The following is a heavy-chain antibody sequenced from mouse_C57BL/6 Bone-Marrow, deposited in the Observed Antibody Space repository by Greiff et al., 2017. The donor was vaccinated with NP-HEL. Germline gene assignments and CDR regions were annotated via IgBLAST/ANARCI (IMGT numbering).Heavy chain of an antibody. J-gene: IGHJ3*01. CDR2: ISSGGDYI. D-gene: IGHD1-1*01. CDR3: TRGGGRDWFAY. V-gene: IGHV5-9-1*02. CDR1: GFTFSSYA. Sequence: DVKLQESGEGLVKPGGSLKLSCAASGFTFSSYAMSWVRQTPEKRLEWVAYISSGGDYIYYADTVKGRFTISRDNARNTLYLQMSSLKSEDTAMYYCTRGGGRDWFAYWGQGTLFTVSA.